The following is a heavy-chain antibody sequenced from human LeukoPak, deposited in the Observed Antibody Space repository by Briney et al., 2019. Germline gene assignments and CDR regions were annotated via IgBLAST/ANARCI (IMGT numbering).Heavy chain of an antibody. Sequence: GGSLRLSCVASGFTVTSSQMTWVRQAPGQGLEWVAHIYSGGSTYYADSVEDRFTISRDTSRNIMYLQMNSLRVEDTAVYYCARDSSSSSWYWFDPWGQGTLVTVSS. CDR2: IYSGGST. V-gene: IGHV3-66*01. CDR3: ARDSSSSSWYWFDP. CDR1: GFTVTSSQ. J-gene: IGHJ5*02. D-gene: IGHD6-13*01.